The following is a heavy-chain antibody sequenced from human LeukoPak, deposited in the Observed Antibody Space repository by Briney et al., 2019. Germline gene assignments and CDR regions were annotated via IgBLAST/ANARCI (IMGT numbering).Heavy chain of an antibody. CDR3: ARENYDYFWGSSM. V-gene: IGHV1-2*06. J-gene: IGHJ4*02. CDR1: GYTFTGYY. D-gene: IGHD3-16*01. CDR2: INPNSGGT. Sequence: ASVKVSCKASGYTFTGYYMHWVRQAPGQGLEWMGRINPNSGGTNYAQKFQGRVTMTRDTSISTAYMELSRLRSDDTAVYYCARENYDYFWGSSMWGQGTLVTVSS.